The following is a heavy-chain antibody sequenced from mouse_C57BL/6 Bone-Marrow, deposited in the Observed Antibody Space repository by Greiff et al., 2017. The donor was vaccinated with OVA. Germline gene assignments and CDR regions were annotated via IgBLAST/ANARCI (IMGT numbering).Heavy chain of an antibody. D-gene: IGHD2-4*01. CDR2: IFPGSGST. CDR1: GYTFTDYY. J-gene: IGHJ1*03. CDR3: ARRGLRRYFDV. Sequence: QVQLQQSGPELVKPGASVKISCKASGYTFTDYYINWVKQRPGQGLEWIGWIFPGSGSTYYNEKFKGKATLTVDKSSSTAYMELRSLTSEDSAVYFCARRGLRRYFDVWGTGTTVTVSS. V-gene: IGHV1-75*01.